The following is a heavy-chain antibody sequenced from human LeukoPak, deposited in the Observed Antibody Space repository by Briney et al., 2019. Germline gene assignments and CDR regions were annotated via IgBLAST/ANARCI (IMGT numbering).Heavy chain of an antibody. J-gene: IGHJ4*02. Sequence: GGSLRLSCAASGFTFNNYGMHWVRQAPGKGLEWVAFIRYNGNNQYYADSVKGRFTISRDNSKNTLYLQMNSLKGDDTAVYYCAKSLTPIPEPPFDYWGQGTLVTVSS. CDR1: GFTFNNYG. D-gene: IGHD2-2*02. V-gene: IGHV3-30*02. CDR2: IRYNGNNQ. CDR3: AKSLTPIPEPPFDY.